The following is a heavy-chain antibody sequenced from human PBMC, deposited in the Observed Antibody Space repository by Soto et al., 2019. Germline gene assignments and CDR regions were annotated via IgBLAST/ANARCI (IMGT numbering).Heavy chain of an antibody. CDR2: LSGSGGST. J-gene: IGHJ4*02. D-gene: IGHD6-13*01. V-gene: IGHV3-23*01. Sequence: ESGGGLVQPGGSLRLSCAASGFTFSSYAMSWVRQAPGKGLEWVSALSGSGGSTYYADSVKGRFTISRDNSKNTLYLQMNSLRAEDTAVYYCAKLGDAGYSSSWYLGWGQGTLVTVSS. CDR3: AKLGDAGYSSSWYLG. CDR1: GFTFSSYA.